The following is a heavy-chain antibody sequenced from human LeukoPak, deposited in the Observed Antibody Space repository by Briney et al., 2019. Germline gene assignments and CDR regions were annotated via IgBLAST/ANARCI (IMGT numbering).Heavy chain of an antibody. V-gene: IGHV4-34*01. J-gene: IGHJ6*02. Sequence: PSETLSLTCAVYGGSFSGYYWSWIRQPPGKGLEWIGEINHSGSTNYNPSLKSRVTISVDTSKNQFSLKLSSVTAADTAVYYCARGVVQLWLAYYYYGMDVWGQGTTVTVS. CDR1: GGSFSGYY. D-gene: IGHD5-18*01. CDR2: INHSGST. CDR3: ARGVVQLWLAYYYYGMDV.